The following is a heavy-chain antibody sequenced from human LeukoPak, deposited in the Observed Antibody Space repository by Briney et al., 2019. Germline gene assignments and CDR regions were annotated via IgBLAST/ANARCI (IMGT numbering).Heavy chain of an antibody. CDR3: ARSFLVVVPAAIPPLEY. CDR1: GFTFSSYA. CDR2: ISYDGSNK. J-gene: IGHJ4*02. V-gene: IGHV3-30-3*01. Sequence: GGSLRLSCAASGFTFSSYAMHWVRQAPGKGLEWVAVISYDGSNKYYADSVKGQFTISRDNSKNTLYLQMNSLRAEDTAVYYCARSFLVVVPAAIPPLEYWGQGTLVTVSS. D-gene: IGHD2-2*02.